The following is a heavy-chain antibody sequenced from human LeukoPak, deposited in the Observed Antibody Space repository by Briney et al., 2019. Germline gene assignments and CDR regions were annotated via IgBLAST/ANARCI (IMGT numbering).Heavy chain of an antibody. CDR1: GYTFTSYG. D-gene: IGHD6-6*01. CDR2: ISAYNGNT. V-gene: IGHV1-18*01. J-gene: IGHJ4*02. Sequence: EASVKVSCKASGYTFTSYGIGWVRQAPGQGLEWMGWISAYNGNTNYAQKLQGRVTMTTDTSTCTAYMELRSLRSDDTAVYYCARASKIAARPYYFDYWGQGTLVTVSS. CDR3: ARASKIAARPYYFDY.